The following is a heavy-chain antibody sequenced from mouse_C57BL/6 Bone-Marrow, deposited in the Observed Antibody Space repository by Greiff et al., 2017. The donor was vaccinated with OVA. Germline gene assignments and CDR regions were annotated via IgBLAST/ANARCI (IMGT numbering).Heavy chain of an antibody. D-gene: IGHD1-1*01. CDR1: GYTFTSYW. CDR2: IDPSDSET. CDR3: ARGYYGSSPFWAY. V-gene: IGHV1-52*01. Sequence: QVQLQQPGAELVRPGSSVKLSCKASGYTFTSYWMHWVKQRPIQGLEWIGNIDPSDSETHYNQKFKDKATLTVDKSSSTAYMQLSSLTSEDSAVYYCARGYYGSSPFWAYWGQGTLVTVSA. J-gene: IGHJ3*01.